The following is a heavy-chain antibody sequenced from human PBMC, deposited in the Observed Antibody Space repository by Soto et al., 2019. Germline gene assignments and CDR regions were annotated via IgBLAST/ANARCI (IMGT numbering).Heavy chain of an antibody. D-gene: IGHD3-3*01. J-gene: IGHJ6*03. Sequence: TSETLSLTCTVSGGSISSGGYYWSWIRQHPGKGLEWIGYIYYSGSTYYNPSLKSRVTISVDTSKKQFSLKLSSVTAADTAVYFCATINGYYDFWSGYYSYYYYYMDVWGKGTTVTVSS. V-gene: IGHV4-31*03. CDR3: ATINGYYDFWSGYYSYYYYYMDV. CDR1: GGSISSGGYY. CDR2: IYYSGST.